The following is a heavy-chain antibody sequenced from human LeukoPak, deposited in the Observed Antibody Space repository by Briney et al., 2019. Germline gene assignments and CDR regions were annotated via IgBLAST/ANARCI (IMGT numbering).Heavy chain of an antibody. CDR1: GGSFSGYY. V-gene: IGHV4-34*01. CDR2: INHSGST. J-gene: IGHJ4*02. CDR3: ARGRPPIRRTYYFGY. D-gene: IGHD3-9*01. Sequence: SETLSLTCAVYGGSFSGYYWSWIRQPPGKGLEWIGEINHSGSTNYNPSLKSRVTISVDTSKNQFSLKLSSVTAADTAVYYCARGRPPIRRTYYFGYWGQGTLVTVSS.